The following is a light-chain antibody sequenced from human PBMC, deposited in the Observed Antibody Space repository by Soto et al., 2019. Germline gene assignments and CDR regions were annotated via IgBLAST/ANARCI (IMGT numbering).Light chain of an antibody. V-gene: IGKV3-15*01. CDR2: GAS. J-gene: IGKJ1*01. CDR3: QQYNNWRRT. Sequence: EIVMTQSPATLSVSPGERATLSCRASQSVSSNLAWYQQKPGQAPRLLIYGASTGATGIPARFSGSGSGTDFTLTISSLQSEDFAVYYCQQYNNWRRTFGQGTKVEIK. CDR1: QSVSSN.